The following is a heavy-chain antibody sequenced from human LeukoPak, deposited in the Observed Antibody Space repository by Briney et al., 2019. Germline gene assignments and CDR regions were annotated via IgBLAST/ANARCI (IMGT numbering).Heavy chain of an antibody. J-gene: IGHJ4*02. CDR1: GYTFTSYG. Sequence: GASVKVSCKASGYTFTSYGISWVRQAPGQGLEWMGWINPNSGGTNYAQKFQGRVTMTRDTSISTAYMELSRLRSDDTAVYYCARRWDYDFWSTYYEGSYFDYWGQGTLVTVSS. V-gene: IGHV1-2*02. D-gene: IGHD3-3*01. CDR2: INPNSGGT. CDR3: ARRWDYDFWSTYYEGSYFDY.